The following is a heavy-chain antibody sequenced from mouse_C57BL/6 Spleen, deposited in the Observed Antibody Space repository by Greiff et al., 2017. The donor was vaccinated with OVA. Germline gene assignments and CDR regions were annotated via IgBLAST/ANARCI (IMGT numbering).Heavy chain of an antibody. CDR2: IRNKANGYTT. V-gene: IGHV7-3*01. Sequence: EVQGVESGGGLVQPGGSLSLSCAASGFTFTDYYMSWVRQPPGKALEWLGFIRNKANGYTTEYSASVKGRFTISRDNSQSILYLQMNDLRAEYSATYYCARYWYYFDDWGKGTTLTVSS. J-gene: IGHJ2*01. CDR3: ARYWYYFDD. CDR1: GFTFTDYY.